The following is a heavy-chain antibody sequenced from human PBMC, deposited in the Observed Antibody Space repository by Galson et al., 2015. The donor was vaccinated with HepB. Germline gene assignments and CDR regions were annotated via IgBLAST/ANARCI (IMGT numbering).Heavy chain of an antibody. CDR3: AREFGTTVTTYFDY. Sequence: SLRLSCAASGFTFSSYPMHWVRQAPGKGLEWVAVISYDGSNKYYVDSVRGRFTISRDNSKSTLYLQMNSLRTDDTAFYYCAREFGTTVTTYFDYWGQGTLVTVSS. V-gene: IGHV3-30-3*01. D-gene: IGHD4-17*01. J-gene: IGHJ4*02. CDR1: GFTFSSYP. CDR2: ISYDGSNK.